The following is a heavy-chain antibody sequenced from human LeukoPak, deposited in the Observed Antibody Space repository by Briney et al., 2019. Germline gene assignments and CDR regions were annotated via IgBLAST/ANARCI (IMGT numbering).Heavy chain of an antibody. D-gene: IGHD6-13*01. V-gene: IGHV1-18*01. CDR2: ISAYNGNT. Sequence: ASVKVSCKASGYTFTSYGISWVRQAPGQGLEWMGWISAYNGNTNYAQKLQGRVTMTTDTSTSTAYMELRSLRSDDTAVYYCARGGSWTYYYYYYYMDVWGKGTTVTVSS. CDR3: ARGGSWTYYYYYYYMDV. CDR1: GYTFTSYG. J-gene: IGHJ6*03.